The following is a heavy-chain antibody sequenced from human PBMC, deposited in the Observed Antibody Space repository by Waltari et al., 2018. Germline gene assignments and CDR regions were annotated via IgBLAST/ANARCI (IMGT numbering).Heavy chain of an antibody. D-gene: IGHD6-19*01. CDR2: IIPIFGTS. J-gene: IGHJ3*02. V-gene: IGHV1-69*01. Sequence: QVQLVQSGAEVKKPGSSVKVSCKASGGTFSSYASIWVRQAPGQGLEWMGGIIPIFGTSNYAQKCQGRVTITADESTSTAYMELSSLRSEDTAVYYCARYTGYSSGWYTGDAFDIWGQGTMVTVSS. CDR3: ARYTGYSSGWYTGDAFDI. CDR1: GGTFSSYA.